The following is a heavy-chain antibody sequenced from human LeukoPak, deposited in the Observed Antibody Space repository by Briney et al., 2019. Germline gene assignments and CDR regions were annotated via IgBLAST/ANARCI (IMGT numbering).Heavy chain of an antibody. CDR2: ISTGGSTI. CDR3: AREGDLRRIGMDV. Sequence: PGGSLRLSCTASGFTFSNYELHWVRQAPGKGLEWVSYISTGGSTIYYADSVKGRFTISRDNAKNSLFLQMNRLRAEDTALYYCAREGDLRRIGMDVWGQGTTVTVSS. V-gene: IGHV3-48*03. CDR1: GFTFSNYE. J-gene: IGHJ6*02. D-gene: IGHD3-16*01.